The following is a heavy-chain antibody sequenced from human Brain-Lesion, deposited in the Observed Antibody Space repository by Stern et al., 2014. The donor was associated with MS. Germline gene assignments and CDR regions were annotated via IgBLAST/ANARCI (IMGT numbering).Heavy chain of an antibody. J-gene: IGHJ4*02. CDR2: IFPRDSNT. V-gene: IGHV5-51*03. Sequence: EVQLVESGAEVKKPGESLKISCEASGYLFDDYWIGWVRQMSGRGLELVAIIFPRDSNTRYSPSVQGQGTISADKATSTAYLPWSSLKPPDPAMYYGARSPATPSGYDRFDYWGQGALVTVSS. CDR1: GYLFDDYW. D-gene: IGHD5-12*01. CDR3: ARSPATPSGYDRFDY.